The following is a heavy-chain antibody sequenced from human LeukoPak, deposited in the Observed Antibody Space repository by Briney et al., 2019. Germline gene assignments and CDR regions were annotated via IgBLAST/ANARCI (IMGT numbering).Heavy chain of an antibody. D-gene: IGHD3-3*01. V-gene: IGHV4-30-4*08. Sequence: SQTLSLTCTVSGGSISSGDYYWSWIRQPPGKGLAWIGYIYYSGSTYYNPSLKSRVTISVDTSKNQFSLKLSSVTAADTAVYYCARAPVFGVVIKPFWAFDIWGQGTMVTVSS. J-gene: IGHJ3*02. CDR3: ARAPVFGVVIKPFWAFDI. CDR2: IYYSGST. CDR1: GGSISSGDYY.